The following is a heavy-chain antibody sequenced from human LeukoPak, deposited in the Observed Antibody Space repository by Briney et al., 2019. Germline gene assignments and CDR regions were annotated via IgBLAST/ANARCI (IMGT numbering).Heavy chain of an antibody. CDR3: RGVVVVAATFPDI. V-gene: IGHV3-21*01. CDR1: GFTFSSYS. CDR2: ISSSSSYI. Sequence: AGGSLRLSCAASGFTFSSYSMNWVRQAPGKGLEWVSSISSSSSYIYYADSVKGRFTISRDNAKNSLYLQMNSLRAEDTAVYYCRGVVVVAATFPDIWGQGTMVTVSS. J-gene: IGHJ3*02. D-gene: IGHD2-15*01.